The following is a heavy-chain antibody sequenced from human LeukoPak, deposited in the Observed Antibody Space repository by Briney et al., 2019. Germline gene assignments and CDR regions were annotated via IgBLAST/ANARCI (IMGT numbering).Heavy chain of an antibody. V-gene: IGHV3-23*01. Sequence: GGSLRLSCAASGFSFDDYAMHWVRQAPGKGLEWVSSISGSGSGGSTFYADSVKGRFTISRDNSKNTLYLQMNSLRAEDTAVYYCAKVDYYDSSGYYYGYLDYWGQGTLVTVSS. CDR1: GFSFDDYA. J-gene: IGHJ4*02. CDR2: ISGSGSGGST. CDR3: AKVDYYDSSGYYYGYLDY. D-gene: IGHD3-22*01.